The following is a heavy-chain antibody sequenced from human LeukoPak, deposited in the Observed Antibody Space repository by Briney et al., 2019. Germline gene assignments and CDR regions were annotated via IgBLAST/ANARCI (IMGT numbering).Heavy chain of an antibody. CDR2: IKQDGSEK. J-gene: IGHJ4*02. V-gene: IGHV3-7*01. CDR1: GFTFSSYW. Sequence: GGSLRLSCAASGFTFSSYWMSWVRQAPGKGLEWVANIKQDGSEKYYVDSVKGRFTISRDNAKNSLYLQMNSLRAEDTAVYYCARGGTTIFGAYGYWGQGTLVTVSS. D-gene: IGHD3-3*01. CDR3: ARGGTTIFGAYGY.